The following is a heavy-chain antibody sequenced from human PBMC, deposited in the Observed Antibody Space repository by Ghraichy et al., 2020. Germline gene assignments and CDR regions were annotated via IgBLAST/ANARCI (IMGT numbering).Heavy chain of an antibody. Sequence: GGSLRLSCAASGFTFSGYAMSWVRQAPGKGLEWVSTITYNSANTHYADSVKGRFTISRDNYKSTVYLQMSSLRDDDTAVYYCAKTHYSGWFYENWGQGALVTVSA. CDR3: AKTHYSGWFYEN. V-gene: IGHV3-23*01. D-gene: IGHD6-19*01. J-gene: IGHJ4*02. CDR1: GFTFSGYA. CDR2: ITYNSANT.